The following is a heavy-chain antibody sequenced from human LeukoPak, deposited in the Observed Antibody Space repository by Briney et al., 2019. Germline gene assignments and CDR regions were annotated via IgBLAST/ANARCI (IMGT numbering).Heavy chain of an antibody. CDR3: ARETTVAGPGYFDY. J-gene: IGHJ4*02. D-gene: IGHD6-19*01. V-gene: IGHV3-30-3*01. CDR1: GFTFSSYA. CDR2: ISYDGSNK. Sequence: GGSLGLSCAASGFTFSSYAVHWVRQAPGKGLEWVAVISYDGSNKYYADSVKGRFTISRDNSKNTLYLQMNSLRAEDTAVYYCARETTVAGPGYFDYWGQGTLVTVSS.